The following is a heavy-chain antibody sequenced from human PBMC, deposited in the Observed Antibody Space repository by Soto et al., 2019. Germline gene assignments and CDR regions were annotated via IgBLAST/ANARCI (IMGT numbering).Heavy chain of an antibody. J-gene: IGHJ4*02. V-gene: IGHV1-2*04. CDR1: GYTFTGYY. D-gene: IGHD2-2*01. Sequence: GASVKVSCKASGYTFTGYYVHWVRQAPGQGLEWMGWINPNSGGTNYAQKFQGWVTMTRDTSISTAYMELSRLRSDDTAVYYCARGFYCSSTSCYDYWGQGTLVTVSS. CDR2: INPNSGGT. CDR3: ARGFYCSSTSCYDY.